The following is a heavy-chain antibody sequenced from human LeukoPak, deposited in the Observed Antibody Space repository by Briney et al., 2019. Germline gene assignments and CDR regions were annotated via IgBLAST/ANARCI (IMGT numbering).Heavy chain of an antibody. CDR3: AREQIIVAAIYFDS. J-gene: IGHJ4*02. Sequence: GGSLRLSCAASGFTFSSNYMSWVRHAPGKGLEWVSVIYSGGNTYYADSVKGRFTISRDNSKDTLYLQMNSLRAKDTAVYYCAREQIIVAAIYFDSWGQGTLVTV. D-gene: IGHD2-2*02. CDR2: IYSGGNT. CDR1: GFTFSSNY. V-gene: IGHV3-53*01.